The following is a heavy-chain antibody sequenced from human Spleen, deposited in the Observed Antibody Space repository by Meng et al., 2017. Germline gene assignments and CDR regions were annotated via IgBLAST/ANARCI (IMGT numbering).Heavy chain of an antibody. V-gene: IGHV6-1*01. J-gene: IGHJ4*02. D-gene: IGHD3-3*02. CDR2: TYYRSGWNN. CDR1: GDSVSSNRAA. Sequence: SCAISGDSVSSNRAAWNWIRQSPSRGLEWLGRTYYRSGWNNDYAVSVKSRISIDTDTSKNQFVLRLNSVTPEDTAVYYCARAASRFCISTTCQYVFDYWGQGTLVTVSS. CDR3: ARAASRFCISTTCQYVFDY.